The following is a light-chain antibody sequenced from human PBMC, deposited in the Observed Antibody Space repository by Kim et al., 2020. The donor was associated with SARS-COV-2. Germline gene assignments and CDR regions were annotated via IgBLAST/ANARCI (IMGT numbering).Light chain of an antibody. CDR2: DND. CDR1: TSNIGKNY. V-gene: IGLV1-51*01. J-gene: IGLJ2*01. Sequence: QSVLTQPPSVSAASRQMVTISCSGSTSNIGKNYVSWYQHLPGTAPKLLIYDNDKRPSGIPDRFFASKSGTSATLGITGLQTGDEADYYCGTWDSSLKIVVFGGGTQLTVL. CDR3: GTWDSSLKIVV.